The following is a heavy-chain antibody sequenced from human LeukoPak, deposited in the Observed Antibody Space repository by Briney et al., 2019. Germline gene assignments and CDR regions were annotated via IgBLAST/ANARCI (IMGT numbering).Heavy chain of an antibody. CDR2: IHYSGST. CDR3: ARYVSMYDYVWGSYRRYFNY. Sequence: SETLSLTCTVSGGSISSYYWNWIRQPPGKGLEWIGYIHYSGSTNYNPSLKSRVTISVDTSKNQFSLKLSSVTAADTAVYYCARYVSMYDYVWGSYRRYFNYWGQGTLVTVSS. V-gene: IGHV4-59*12. J-gene: IGHJ4*02. CDR1: GGSISSYY. D-gene: IGHD3-16*02.